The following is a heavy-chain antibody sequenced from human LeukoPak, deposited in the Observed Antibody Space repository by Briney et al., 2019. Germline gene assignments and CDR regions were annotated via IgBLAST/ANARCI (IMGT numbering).Heavy chain of an antibody. CDR1: GGSISSGGYY. Sequence: SETLSLTCTVSGGSISSGGYYWSWIRQPPGKGLEWIGYIYHSGSTYYNPSLKSRVTISVDRSKNQFSLKLSSVTAADTAVYYCARDNEGYCSSTSCYTWFDPWGQGTLVTVSS. J-gene: IGHJ5*02. CDR3: ARDNEGYCSSTSCYTWFDP. D-gene: IGHD2-2*02. V-gene: IGHV4-30-2*01. CDR2: IYHSGST.